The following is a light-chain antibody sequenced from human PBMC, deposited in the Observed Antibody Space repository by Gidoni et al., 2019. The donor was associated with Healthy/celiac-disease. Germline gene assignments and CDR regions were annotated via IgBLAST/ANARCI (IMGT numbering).Light chain of an antibody. CDR2: DAS. CDR1: QSVSSY. J-gene: IGKJ4*01. V-gene: IGKV3-11*01. CDR3: QQRSNWPPT. Sequence: EIVLTQSPATLSVSPGERATLSCRASQSVSSYFAWYQQTPGQAPRLLIYDASNRATGIPARFSGSGSGTDFTLTISSLEPEDFAVYYCQQRSNWPPTFGGGTKVEIK.